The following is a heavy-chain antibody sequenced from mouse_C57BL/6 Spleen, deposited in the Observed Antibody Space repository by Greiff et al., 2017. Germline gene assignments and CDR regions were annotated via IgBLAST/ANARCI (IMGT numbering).Heavy chain of an antibody. D-gene: IGHD1-1*01. CDR3: ARDYYGSNNYFDY. J-gene: IGHJ2*01. CDR2: IAPNSGGT. Sequence: QVQLQQPGAELVKPGASVKLSCKASGYTFTSYWMHWVKQRPGRGLEWIGRIAPNSGGTKYNEKFKSKATLTVDKPSSTAYMQLSSLTSEDSAVYYCARDYYGSNNYFDYWGQGTTLTVSS. V-gene: IGHV1-72*01. CDR1: GYTFTSYW.